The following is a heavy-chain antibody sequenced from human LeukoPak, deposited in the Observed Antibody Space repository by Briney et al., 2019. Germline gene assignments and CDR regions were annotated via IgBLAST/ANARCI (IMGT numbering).Heavy chain of an antibody. J-gene: IGHJ6*03. CDR1: GFTFSNYA. D-gene: IGHD3-10*01. Sequence: GGSLRLSCAASGFTFSNYAMSWVRQGSGQGLQWVSLIHNDGVTTYYADSVKGRFTISRDNSKNTLYLQVNILRAEDTAVYYCAKHRGVHPPYYLDVWGKGTTVTVSS. CDR2: IHNDGVTT. CDR3: AKHRGVHPPYYLDV. V-gene: IGHV3-23*01.